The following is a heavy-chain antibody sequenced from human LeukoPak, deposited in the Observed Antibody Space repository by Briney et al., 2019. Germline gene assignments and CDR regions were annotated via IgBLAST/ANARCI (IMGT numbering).Heavy chain of an antibody. J-gene: IGHJ4*02. CDR1: GDSISTSESY. Sequence: PSDTLSLTCTVSGDSISTSESYWGWIRQPPLKGLEWIRSIYYSGSTYYNPSLKSRVTISVDTSKNQFSLKLSSVTAADTAVYYCAIEAAYWGQGTLVTVSS. CDR3: AIEAAY. V-gene: IGHV4-39*07. CDR2: IYYSGST.